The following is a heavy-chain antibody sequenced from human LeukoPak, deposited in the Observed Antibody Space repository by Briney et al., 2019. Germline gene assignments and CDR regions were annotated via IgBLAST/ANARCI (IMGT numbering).Heavy chain of an antibody. CDR3: AKDPSTYYDFWSGYHPGNYMDV. Sequence: GGSLRLSCAASGFTFSSYSMNWVRQAPGKGLEWVSSISSSSSYIYYAGSVKGRFTISRDNAKNSLYLQMNSLRAEDTAVYYCAKDPSTYYDFWSGYHPGNYMDVWGKGTTVTVSS. CDR2: ISSSSSYI. D-gene: IGHD3-3*01. CDR1: GFTFSSYS. J-gene: IGHJ6*03. V-gene: IGHV3-21*01.